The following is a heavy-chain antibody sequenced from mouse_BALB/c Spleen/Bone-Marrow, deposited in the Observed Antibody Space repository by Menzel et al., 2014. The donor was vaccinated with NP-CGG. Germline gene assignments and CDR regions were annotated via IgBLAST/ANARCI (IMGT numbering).Heavy chain of an antibody. CDR1: GFNIKDTY. V-gene: IGHV14-3*02. Sequence: VQLQQSGAELVKPGASVKLSCTASGFNIKDTYMHWVKQRPEQGLEWIGRIDPANGNTKYDPKFQGKATITADTSSNTAYLQLGSLTSEDTAVYYCARLGNYGPSYAMDYWGQGTSVTVSS. CDR3: ARLGNYGPSYAMDY. J-gene: IGHJ4*01. D-gene: IGHD2-1*01. CDR2: IDPANGNT.